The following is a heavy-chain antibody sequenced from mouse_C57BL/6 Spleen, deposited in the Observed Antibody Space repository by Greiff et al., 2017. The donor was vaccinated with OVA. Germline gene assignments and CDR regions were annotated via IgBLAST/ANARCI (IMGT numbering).Heavy chain of an antibody. J-gene: IGHJ2*01. CDR1: GYTFTSYW. CDR3: ARGGSPYFDY. CDR2: IHPNSGST. D-gene: IGHD1-1*01. V-gene: IGHV1-64*01. Sequence: QVQLQQPGAELVKPGASVKLSCKASGYTFTSYWMHWVKQRPGQGLEWIGMIHPNSGSTNYNEKFKSKATLTVDKSSITAYMQLSSLTSEDSAVYYCARGGSPYFDYWGQGTTLTVSS.